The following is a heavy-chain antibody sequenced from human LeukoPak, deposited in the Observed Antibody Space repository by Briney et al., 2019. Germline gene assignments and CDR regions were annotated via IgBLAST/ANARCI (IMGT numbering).Heavy chain of an antibody. CDR3: ARSRYDSSGYYGIIGN. CDR1: GFTFSSYW. V-gene: IGHV3-74*01. J-gene: IGHJ4*02. Sequence: PGGSLRLSCAASGFTFSSYWMHWVRQAPGKGLVWFSRINSDGSSTSYADSVKGRFTISRDNAKNTLYLQMNSLRAEDTAVYYCARSRYDSSGYYGIIGNWGQGTLVTVSS. CDR2: INSDGSST. D-gene: IGHD3-22*01.